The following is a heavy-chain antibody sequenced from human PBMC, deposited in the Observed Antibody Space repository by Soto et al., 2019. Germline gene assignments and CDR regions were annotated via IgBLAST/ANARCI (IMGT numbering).Heavy chain of an antibody. D-gene: IGHD2-15*01. CDR2: INHSGST. J-gene: IGHJ6*03. V-gene: IGHV4-34*01. Sequence: SETLSLTCAVYGGSFSGYYWSWIRQPPGKGLEWIGEINHSGSTNYNPSLKSRVTLSVDTSKNQFSLNLSSVTAADTAVYYCARRSGGYCSGGSCPNYYMDVWGKGTTVTVSS. CDR1: GGSFSGYY. CDR3: ARRSGGYCSGGSCPNYYMDV.